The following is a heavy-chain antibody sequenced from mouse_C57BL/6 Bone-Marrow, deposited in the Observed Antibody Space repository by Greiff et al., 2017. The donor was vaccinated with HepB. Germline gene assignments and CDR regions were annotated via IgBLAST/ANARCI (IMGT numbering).Heavy chain of an antibody. J-gene: IGHJ2*01. Sequence: QVQLKQSGAELVKPGASVKISCKASGYAFSSYWMNWVKQRPGKGLEWIGQIYPGDGDTNYNGKFKDKATLTADKSSSTVYMKLSRLTSEDSAVYFCARHERMGRRGDYFDYWGQGTTLTVSS. D-gene: IGHD4-1*01. V-gene: IGHV1-80*01. CDR1: GYAFSSYW. CDR3: ARHERMGRRGDYFDY. CDR2: IYPGDGDT.